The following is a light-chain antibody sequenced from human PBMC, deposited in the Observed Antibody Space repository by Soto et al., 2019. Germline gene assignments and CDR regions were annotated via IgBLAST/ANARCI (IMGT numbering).Light chain of an antibody. CDR3: QQYNSSHT. CDR2: DAS. V-gene: IGKV1-5*01. Sequence: DIQMTQSPSTLSASVGDRVTITCRASQSISSWLAWYQQKPGKAPKLLIYDASSLESGVPSRFSGSGSGTEFTLTISSLQPDDFATYYCQQYNSSHTFGGGTKVDIK. J-gene: IGKJ4*01. CDR1: QSISSW.